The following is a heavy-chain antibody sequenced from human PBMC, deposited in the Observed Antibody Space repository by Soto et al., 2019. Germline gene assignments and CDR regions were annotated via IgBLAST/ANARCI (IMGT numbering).Heavy chain of an antibody. J-gene: IGHJ6*02. CDR3: ARDAGNYYYDGMDV. CDR2: IYYSGST. V-gene: IGHV4-59*01. Sequence: QVQLQESGPGLVKPSETLSLTCTVSGGSISSYYWSWIRQPPGKGLEWIGYIYYSGSTNYNPSLKSRVTIAVDTSKNQFSLKLSSVTAADTAVYYCARDAGNYYYDGMDVWGQGTTVTVSS. CDR1: GGSISSYY.